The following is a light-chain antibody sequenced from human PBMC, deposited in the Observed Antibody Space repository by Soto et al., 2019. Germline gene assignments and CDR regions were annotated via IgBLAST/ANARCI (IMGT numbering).Light chain of an antibody. J-gene: IGLJ3*02. CDR1: SSNTGAGYN. Sequence: QSVLTQPPSVSGAPGQRVTISCTGSSSNTGAGYNVHWYQQLPGTAPKLLIFDNRHRPSGVPDRFSGSKSGTSASLAITGLRAEDEGDYYCQSYDSSLSGSWVFGGGTKLTVL. CDR2: DNR. V-gene: IGLV1-40*01. CDR3: QSYDSSLSGSWV.